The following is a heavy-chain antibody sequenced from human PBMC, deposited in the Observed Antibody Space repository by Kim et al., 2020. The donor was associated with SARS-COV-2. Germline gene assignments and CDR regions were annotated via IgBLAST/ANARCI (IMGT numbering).Heavy chain of an antibody. Sequence: RGGTNYAQKVQSRVTMTRDTSISTAYMELSRLRSDDTAVYYCARGGDFWGQGTLVTVSS. J-gene: IGHJ4*02. CDR3: ARGGDF. D-gene: IGHD3-3*01. V-gene: IGHV1-2*02. CDR2: RGGT.